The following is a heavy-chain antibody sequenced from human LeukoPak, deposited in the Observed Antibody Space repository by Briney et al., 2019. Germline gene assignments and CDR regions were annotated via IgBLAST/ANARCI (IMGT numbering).Heavy chain of an antibody. CDR2: IYTSGST. CDR1: GGSISSYY. D-gene: IGHD5-12*01. CDR3: ARLASGYDYSWFDP. V-gene: IGHV4-4*07. Sequence: SETLSLTCTVSGGSISSYYWSWIRQPAGKGLEWIGRIYTSGSTNYNPSLKSRVTMSVDTSKNQFSLKLSSVTAADTAVYYCARLASGYDYSWFDPWGQGTLVTVSS. J-gene: IGHJ5*02.